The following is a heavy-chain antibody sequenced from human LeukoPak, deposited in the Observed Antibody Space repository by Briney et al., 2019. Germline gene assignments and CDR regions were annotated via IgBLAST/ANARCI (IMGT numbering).Heavy chain of an antibody. CDR2: ISRSGSTI. Sequence: GGSLRLAWAASGFTFGSYAMSWVRQAPGEGLEWVSYISRSGSTIYYADSVKGRFTISRDNAKNSLYLQMNSLRAEDTAVYYCARDGDLFDYWGQGTLVTVSS. J-gene: IGHJ4*02. CDR3: ARDGDLFDY. V-gene: IGHV3-48*04. D-gene: IGHD7-27*01. CDR1: GFTFGSYA.